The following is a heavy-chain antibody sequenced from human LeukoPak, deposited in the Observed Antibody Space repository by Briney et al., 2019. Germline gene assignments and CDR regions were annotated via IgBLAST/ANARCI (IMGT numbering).Heavy chain of an antibody. D-gene: IGHD3-3*01. CDR1: GCSISSGDYY. CDR2: IYYSGST. Sequence: PSETLSLTCTVSGCSISSGDYYWSWIRQPPGKGLEWIGYIYYSGSTYYNPSLRSRVTISVDTSKNQFSLKLSSVTAADTAVYYCASFYDFWSGPCDYWGQGTLVTVSS. CDR3: ASFYDFWSGPCDY. V-gene: IGHV4-30-4*01. J-gene: IGHJ4*02.